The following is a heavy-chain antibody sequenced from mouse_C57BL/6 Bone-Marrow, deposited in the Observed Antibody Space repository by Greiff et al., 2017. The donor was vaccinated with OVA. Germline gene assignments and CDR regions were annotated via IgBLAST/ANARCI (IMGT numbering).Heavy chain of an antibody. V-gene: IGHV1-42*01. Sequence: VQLKESGPELVKPGASVKISCKASGYSFTGYYMNWVKQSPEKSLEWIGEINPSTGGTTYNQKFKAKATLTVDKSSSTAYMQLKSLTSEDSAVYYCARRWFAYWGQGTLVTVSA. J-gene: IGHJ3*01. CDR1: GYSFTGYY. CDR2: INPSTGGT. CDR3: ARRWFAY.